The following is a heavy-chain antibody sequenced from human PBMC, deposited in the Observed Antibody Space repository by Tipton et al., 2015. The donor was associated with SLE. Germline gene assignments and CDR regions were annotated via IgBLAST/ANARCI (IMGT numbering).Heavy chain of an antibody. J-gene: IGHJ4*02. V-gene: IGHV3-74*01. CDR1: GFTFNRYW. CDR3: ARIHYYGSGSRDY. CDR2: IDSDGTIT. D-gene: IGHD3-10*01. Sequence: SLRLSCAASGFTFNRYWMHWVRQAPGKGLMWVSRIDSDGTITNYADTVKGRFTISRDNAKDTLYLQMNSLRAEDTAVYYCARIHYYGSGSRDYWGQGTLVTVPT.